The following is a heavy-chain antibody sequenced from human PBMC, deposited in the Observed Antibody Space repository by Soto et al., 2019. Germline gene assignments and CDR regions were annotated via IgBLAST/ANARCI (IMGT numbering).Heavy chain of an antibody. J-gene: IGHJ4*02. D-gene: IGHD3-16*01. CDR2: IYYSGST. CDR1: GGSISSYY. CDR3: AREWGYYSDF. V-gene: IGHV4-59*01. Sequence: QVQLQESGPGLVKPSETLSLTCTVSGGSISSYYWSWIRQPPGKGLEWIGYIYYSGSTNYNPSLKSRVTVSVDTSKNQFSLKLSSVTAADTPVYYCAREWGYYSDFWGQRTLVTVSS.